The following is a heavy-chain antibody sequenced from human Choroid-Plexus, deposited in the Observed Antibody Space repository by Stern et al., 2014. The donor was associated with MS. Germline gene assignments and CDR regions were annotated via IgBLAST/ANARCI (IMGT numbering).Heavy chain of an antibody. D-gene: IGHD3-3*01. V-gene: IGHV1-2*02. CDR1: GYIFTGYY. CDR3: ARDQRGITIFGVVTDYYYLGMDV. J-gene: IGHJ6*02. Sequence: VQLVESGAEVKKLGASVKVSCKTSGYIFTGYYIHWVRQAPGQGLEWLAWIKPNTGGTKYAQKFQGRVTMSRDTSNSTAYVELSSLTSDDTAVYYCARDQRGITIFGVVTDYYYLGMDVWGQGTTVTVSS. CDR2: IKPNTGGT.